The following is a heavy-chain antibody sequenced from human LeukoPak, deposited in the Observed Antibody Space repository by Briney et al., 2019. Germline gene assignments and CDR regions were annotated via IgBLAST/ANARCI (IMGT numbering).Heavy chain of an antibody. CDR3: ARDGGHSTDFDY. D-gene: IGHD2/OR15-2a*01. V-gene: IGHV3-7*01. Sequence: GGSLRLSCATSGFTFSRHWMSWLRQAPGKGPEWVANIKQDGSERYYVDSVKGRFTISRDNAKNSLYLQMNSLRAEDTAVYYCARDGGHSTDFDYWGQGILVTVSS. CDR1: GFTFSRHW. J-gene: IGHJ4*02. CDR2: IKQDGSER.